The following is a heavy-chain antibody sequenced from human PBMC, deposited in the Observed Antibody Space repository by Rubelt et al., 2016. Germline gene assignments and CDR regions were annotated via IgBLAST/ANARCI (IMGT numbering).Heavy chain of an antibody. Sequence: QVQLQESAPGLVKPSQTLSLTCTVSGGSISSGGYYWTWIRQHPGQGLEWIGYIYYSGSTHYNPSLKSRVTISVDTSKNQFSLKLSSVTAADTAVYYCGNYYYDSSGYYFGYFQHWGQGTLVTVSS. CDR3: GNYYYDSSGYYFGYFQH. J-gene: IGHJ1*01. V-gene: IGHV4-31*03. D-gene: IGHD3-22*01. CDR2: IYYSGST. CDR1: GGSISSGGYY.